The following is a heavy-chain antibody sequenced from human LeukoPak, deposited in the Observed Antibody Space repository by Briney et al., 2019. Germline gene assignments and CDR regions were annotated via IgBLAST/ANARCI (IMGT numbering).Heavy chain of an antibody. CDR2: IIPIFGTA. J-gene: IGHJ3*02. CDR1: GGTFSSYA. D-gene: IGHD2-2*01. Sequence: GASVKVSCKAPGGTFSSYAISWVRQAPGQGLEWMGGIIPIFGTANYAQKFQGRVTITTDESTSTAYMELSSLRSEDTAVYYCARDIYQLLEDGDAFDIWGQGTMVTVSS. V-gene: IGHV1-69*05. CDR3: ARDIYQLLEDGDAFDI.